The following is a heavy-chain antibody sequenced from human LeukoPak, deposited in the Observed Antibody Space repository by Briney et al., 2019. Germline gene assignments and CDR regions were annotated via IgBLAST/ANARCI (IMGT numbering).Heavy chain of an antibody. V-gene: IGHV4-61*01. Sequence: SETLSLTCTVSGGSVSSGSYYWSWIRQPPGKGLEWIEYIYYSGSTNYNPSLKSRVTISVDTSKNQFSLKLSSVTAADTAVYYCARVYYSSDAFDIWGQGTMVTVSS. CDR1: GGSVSSGSYY. CDR2: IYYSGST. D-gene: IGHD3-10*01. CDR3: ARVYYSSDAFDI. J-gene: IGHJ3*02.